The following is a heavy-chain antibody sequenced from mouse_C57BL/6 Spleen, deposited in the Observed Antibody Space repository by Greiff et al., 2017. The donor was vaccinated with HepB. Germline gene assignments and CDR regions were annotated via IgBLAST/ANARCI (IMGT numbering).Heavy chain of an antibody. CDR2: IDPNSGGT. D-gene: IGHD2-4*01. CDR1: GYTFTSYW. V-gene: IGHV1-72*01. J-gene: IGHJ3*01. CDR3: AGSYDYDEAWFAY. Sequence: QVQLKQPGAELVKPGASVKLSCKASGYTFTSYWMHWVKQRPGRGLEWIGRIDPNSGGTKYNEKFKSKATLTVDKPSSTAYMQLSSLTSEDSAVYYCAGSYDYDEAWFAYWGQGTLVTVSA.